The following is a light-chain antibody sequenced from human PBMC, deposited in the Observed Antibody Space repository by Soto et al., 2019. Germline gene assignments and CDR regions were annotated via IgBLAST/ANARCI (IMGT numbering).Light chain of an antibody. CDR3: QQYGSTEVT. V-gene: IGKV3-20*01. Sequence: EIVLTQSPGTLSLSPGERATLSCRASQSVSSSYLAWYQQKPGQAPRLLIYGVSSRATGIPDRFSGSGSGTDFTLTISRLEPEDFAIYYCQQYGSTEVTFGGGTKVEIK. CDR1: QSVSSSY. J-gene: IGKJ4*01. CDR2: GVS.